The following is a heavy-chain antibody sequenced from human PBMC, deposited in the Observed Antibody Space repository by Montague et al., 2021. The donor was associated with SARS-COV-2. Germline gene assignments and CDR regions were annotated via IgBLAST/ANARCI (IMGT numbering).Heavy chain of an antibody. CDR3: TRDYRSVVGDGLDI. Sequence: SLRLSCAASGFTFSYYDMNWVRQAPGKGPEWISYISTSAYTTSYAGSVQGRFTVSRDNGKTSLYLQMDSLRVEDTAVYYFTRDYRSVVGDGLDIWGQGTMVTVSS. CDR1: GFTFSYYD. J-gene: IGHJ3*02. D-gene: IGHD3-16*02. V-gene: IGHV3-48*03. CDR2: ISTSAYTT.